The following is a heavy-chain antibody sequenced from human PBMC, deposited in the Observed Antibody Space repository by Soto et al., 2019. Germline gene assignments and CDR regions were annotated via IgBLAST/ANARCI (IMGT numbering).Heavy chain of an antibody. CDR2: IDPSDSYT. D-gene: IGHD2-2*03. CDR3: ATSVGLFGYCSSTTCSLLDF. Sequence: GESLKISCKGSGYSFPSYWITWVRQMPGKGLEWMGRIDPSDSYTKYSPSFQGHVTISADSSISTAYLQWSSLKASDTAIYYCATSVGLFGYCSSTTCSLLDFWGQGTLVTVSS. V-gene: IGHV5-10-1*01. CDR1: GYSFPSYW. J-gene: IGHJ4*02.